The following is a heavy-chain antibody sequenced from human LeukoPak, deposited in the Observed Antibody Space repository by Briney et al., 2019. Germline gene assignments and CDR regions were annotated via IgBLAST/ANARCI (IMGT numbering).Heavy chain of an antibody. CDR3: ARADTSDILTGYSDY. CDR2: TSSSSSYI. D-gene: IGHD3-9*01. V-gene: IGHV3-21*01. CDR1: GFTFNTYT. J-gene: IGHJ4*02. Sequence: PGGSLRLSCTASGFTFNTYTMNWVRQAPGKGLEWVSSTSSSSSYICYADSVKGRFTISRDNAKKSLYLQMNRLRAEDTAVYFCARADTSDILTGYSDYWGQGTLVTVSS.